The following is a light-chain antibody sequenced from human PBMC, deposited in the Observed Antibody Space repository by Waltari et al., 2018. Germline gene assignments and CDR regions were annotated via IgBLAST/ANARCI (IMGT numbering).Light chain of an antibody. CDR3: MQALRIPWT. CDR1: QSLLHSSGNNY. V-gene: IGKV2-28*01. J-gene: IGKJ1*01. CDR2: LGS. Sequence: DIVMTQSPLSLPVTPGEPASISCRSSQSLLHSSGNNYLDWYVQKPGQSPQLLIYLGSSRASGVPDRFSGSESGTDFTLKISRVEAEDVVVYYCMQALRIPWTFGQGTKVEIK.